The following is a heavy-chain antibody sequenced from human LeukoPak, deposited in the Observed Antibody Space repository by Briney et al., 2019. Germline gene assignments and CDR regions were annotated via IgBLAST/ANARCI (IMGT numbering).Heavy chain of an antibody. Sequence: SETLSLTCTVSGDSVSGISFCWSWIRQPPGKGLQYIGYIQYSGSTNSNPSLKSRVTISVDTSKNQFSLKLSSVTAADPAVYYCARYYDSSGYWSTPHFDYWGQGTLVTVSS. CDR2: IQYSGST. D-gene: IGHD3-22*01. V-gene: IGHV4-61*01. J-gene: IGHJ4*02. CDR3: ARYYDSSGYWSTPHFDY. CDR1: GDSVSGISFC.